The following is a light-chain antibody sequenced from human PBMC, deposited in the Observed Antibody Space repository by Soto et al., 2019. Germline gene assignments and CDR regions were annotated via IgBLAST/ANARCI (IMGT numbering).Light chain of an antibody. CDR1: SSDVGGYNY. V-gene: IGLV2-11*01. CDR3: QSYDNSLSGNYV. CDR2: DVS. Sequence: QSVLTQPRSVSGSPGQSVTISCTGTSSDVGGYNYVSWYQQHPGKAPKLMIYDVSKRPSGVPDRFSGSKSGNTASLTISGLQAEDEADYYCQSYDNSLSGNYVFGNGTKVTVL. J-gene: IGLJ1*01.